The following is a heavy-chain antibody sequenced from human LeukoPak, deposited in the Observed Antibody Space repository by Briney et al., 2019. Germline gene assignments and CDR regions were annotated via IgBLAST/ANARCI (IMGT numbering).Heavy chain of an antibody. D-gene: IGHD2-8*02. CDR1: GGSINNFY. J-gene: IGHJ4*01. V-gene: IGHV4-59*08. CDR3: ARHDEECPGEYCFLLSFDY. CDR2: VHSSWRA. Sequence: SETLSLTCSVSGGSINNFYWSWIRQSPGKGLEWLGYVHSSWRADYNPSLRSRVSMSADTSKSQLSLRLTSVTAADTAVYFCARHDEECPGEYCFLLSFDYWGPGSLVTVSS.